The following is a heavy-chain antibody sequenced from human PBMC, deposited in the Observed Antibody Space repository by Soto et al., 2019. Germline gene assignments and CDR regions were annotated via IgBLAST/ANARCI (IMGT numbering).Heavy chain of an antibody. CDR1: GWIFTFQY. D-gene: IGHD7-27*01. Sequence: QMQLLQSGAEVKKTGSSVKISCKTSGWIFTFQYLHWVRQAPGQGLEWLGWITPYNGNVKYAQHCQGRISLPRDNSLTPLFRELRDLRPEDTGLYYCARSAPSGDQHFIDSWGKGPLVTVSS. CDR2: ITPYNGNV. CDR3: ARSAPSGDQHFIDS. V-gene: IGHV1-45*02. J-gene: IGHJ4*02.